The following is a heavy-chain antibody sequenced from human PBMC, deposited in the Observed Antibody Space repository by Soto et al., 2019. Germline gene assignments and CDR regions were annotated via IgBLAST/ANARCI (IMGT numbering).Heavy chain of an antibody. D-gene: IGHD5-18*01. CDR1: GFTFSSYA. CDR3: ARDQRGYNYGFRFDQ. V-gene: IGHV3-23*01. Sequence: GGSLRLSCAASGFTFSSYAMSWVRQAPGKGLEWVSVISGSGDSTYYADSVKGRFTISRDNSKNTLYLQMNSLRAEDTAVYYCARDQRGYNYGFRFDQWGQGILVTVSS. J-gene: IGHJ4*02. CDR2: ISGSGDST.